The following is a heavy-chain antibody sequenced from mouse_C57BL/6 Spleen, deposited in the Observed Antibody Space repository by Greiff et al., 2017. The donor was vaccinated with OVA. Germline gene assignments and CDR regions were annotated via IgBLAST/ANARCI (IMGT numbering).Heavy chain of an antibody. D-gene: IGHD1-1*01. Sequence: QVQLQQPGAELVKPGASVKLSCKASGYTFTSYWMHWVKQRPGQGLEWIGMIHPNSGSTNYNEKFKSKATLTVDKSSSTAYMQLSSLTSEDSAVYYCARHYYGSSHHFDDWGQGTTLTVSS. CDR2: IHPNSGST. V-gene: IGHV1-64*01. CDR1: GYTFTSYW. CDR3: ARHYYGSSHHFDD. J-gene: IGHJ2*01.